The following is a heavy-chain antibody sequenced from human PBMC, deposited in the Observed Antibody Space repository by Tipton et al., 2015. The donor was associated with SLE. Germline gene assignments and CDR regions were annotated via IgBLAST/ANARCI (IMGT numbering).Heavy chain of an antibody. Sequence: SLRLSCTVSGGSISSYYWSWIRQPPGKGLEWIGYIYYSGSTNYNPSLKSRVTISVDTSKNQFSLKLSSVTAADTAVYYCARAPQGIFDYWGQGTLVTVSS. CDR1: GGSISSYY. D-gene: IGHD2-15*01. J-gene: IGHJ4*02. CDR2: IYYSGST. V-gene: IGHV4-59*01. CDR3: ARAPQGIFDY.